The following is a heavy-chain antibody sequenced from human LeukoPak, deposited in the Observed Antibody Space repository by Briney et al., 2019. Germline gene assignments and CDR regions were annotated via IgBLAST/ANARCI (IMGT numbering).Heavy chain of an antibody. CDR1: GYIFTDYY. D-gene: IGHD3-3*01. V-gene: IGHV1-18*04. Sequence: SVKVSCKASGYIFTDYYMHWVRQAPGQGLEWMGWISAYNGNTNYAQKLQGRVTMTTDTSTSTAYMELRSLRSDDTAVYYCARYDFWSGYSNWFDPWGQGTLVTVSS. J-gene: IGHJ5*02. CDR3: ARYDFWSGYSNWFDP. CDR2: ISAYNGNT.